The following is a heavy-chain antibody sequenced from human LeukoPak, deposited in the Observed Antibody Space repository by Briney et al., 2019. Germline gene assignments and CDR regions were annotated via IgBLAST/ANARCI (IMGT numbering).Heavy chain of an antibody. CDR1: GFTFSSYE. J-gene: IGHJ4*02. V-gene: IGHV3-48*03. D-gene: IGHD1-26*01. CDR3: AKEVNTLWELLRQPNFDY. Sequence: PGGSLRLSCAASGFTFSSYEMNWVRQAPGKGLEWVSYISSSGSTIYYADSVKGRFTISRDNSKNTLYLQMNSLRAEDTAVYYCAKEVNTLWELLRQPNFDYWGQGTLVTVSS. CDR2: ISSSGSTI.